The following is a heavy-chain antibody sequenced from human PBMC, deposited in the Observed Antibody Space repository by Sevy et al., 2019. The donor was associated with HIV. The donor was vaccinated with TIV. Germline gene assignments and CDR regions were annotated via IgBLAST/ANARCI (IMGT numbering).Heavy chain of an antibody. CDR3: AKGRYSSGWSYFDY. J-gene: IGHJ4*02. CDR2: ISASGGST. CDR1: GFTFAYYA. D-gene: IGHD6-19*01. V-gene: IGHV3-23*01. Sequence: GGSLRLSCEASGFTFAYYAMSWVRQAPGKGLEWVSAISASGGSTYYADSVKGRFTISRDNSKNTLYLQMNSLRAEDTALYYCAKGRYSSGWSYFDYWGQGTLVTVSS.